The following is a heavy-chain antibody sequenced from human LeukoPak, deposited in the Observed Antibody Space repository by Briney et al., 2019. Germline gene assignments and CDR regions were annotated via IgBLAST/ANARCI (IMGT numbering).Heavy chain of an antibody. CDR2: INPNSGGT. J-gene: IGHJ3*02. CDR1: GYTFTGYY. D-gene: IGHD2-2*01. V-gene: IGHV1-2*02. CDR3: ARRGKGYCSSTSCYLNDAFDI. Sequence: ASVRVSCKASGYTFTGYYIHWVRQAPGQGLEWMGWINPNSGGTIYAQNFQGRVTLTRDTSISTAYMEMSRLRSDDTAVYYCARRGKGYCSSTSCYLNDAFDIWGQGTMVTVSS.